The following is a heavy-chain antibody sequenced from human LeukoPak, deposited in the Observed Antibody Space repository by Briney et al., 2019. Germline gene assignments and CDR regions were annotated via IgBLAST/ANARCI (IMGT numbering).Heavy chain of an antibody. D-gene: IGHD4-17*01. J-gene: IGHJ3*01. CDR2: IRGSDDYA. Sequence: TGGSLRLSCAASGFTVSNYALVWVHQAPGKKLEWVAAIRGSDDYANYADAVKGRFTISRDRSKNTLSLQMNSLRAEDTAIYYCGRDPNGDYVGAFEFWGQGTMVTVSS. CDR1: GFTVSNYA. V-gene: IGHV3-23*01. CDR3: GRDPNGDYVGAFEF.